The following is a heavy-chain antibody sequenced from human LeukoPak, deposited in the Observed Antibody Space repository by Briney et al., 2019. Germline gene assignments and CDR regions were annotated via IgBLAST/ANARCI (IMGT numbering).Heavy chain of an antibody. CDR3: AKAVPGIAVAGANFDY. J-gene: IGHJ4*02. D-gene: IGHD6-19*01. V-gene: IGHV3-23*01. Sequence: GGSLRLSCAASGFTFTNAYMSWVRQAPGKGLEWVSGISGSGGSTYYADSVKGRFTISRDNSQNTLYLRMNSLRAEDTAVYYCAKAVPGIAVAGANFDYWGQGTLVTVSS. CDR2: ISGSGGST. CDR1: GFTFTNAY.